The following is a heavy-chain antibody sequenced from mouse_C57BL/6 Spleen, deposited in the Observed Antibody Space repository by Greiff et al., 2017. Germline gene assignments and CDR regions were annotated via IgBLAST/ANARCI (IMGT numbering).Heavy chain of an antibody. V-gene: IGHV1-18*01. J-gene: IGHJ4*01. Sequence: EVMLVESGPELVKPGASVKIPCKASGYTFTDYNMDWVKQSHGKSLEWIGDINPNNGGTIYNQKFKGKATLTVDKSSSTAYMELRSLTSEDTAVYYCARDDYDVGAMDYWGQGTSVTVSS. CDR1: GYTFTDYN. D-gene: IGHD2-4*01. CDR2: INPNNGGT. CDR3: ARDDYDVGAMDY.